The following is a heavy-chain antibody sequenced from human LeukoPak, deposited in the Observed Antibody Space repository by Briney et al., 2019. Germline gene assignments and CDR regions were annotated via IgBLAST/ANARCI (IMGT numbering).Heavy chain of an antibody. J-gene: IGHJ3*02. D-gene: IGHD2-21*01. V-gene: IGHV3-7*04. CDR1: GFTFSSYA. Sequence: GGSLRLSCAASGFTFSSYAMSWVRQAPGKGLEWVANIKQDGSEKYYVDSVKGRFTISRDNAKNSLYLQMNSLRAEDTAVFYCARSRDFFGIWGQGTMVTVSS. CDR2: IKQDGSEK. CDR3: ARSRDFFGI.